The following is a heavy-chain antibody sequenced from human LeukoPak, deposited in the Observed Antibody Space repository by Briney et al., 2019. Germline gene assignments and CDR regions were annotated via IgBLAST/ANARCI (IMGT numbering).Heavy chain of an antibody. CDR2: IYSGDRT. D-gene: IGHD3-3*01. CDR3: ARGGKGSDFWSGYYPRWFDP. Sequence: GGSLRLSCAASGFEVNSNFMSWVRQAPGKGLEWVSVIYSGDRTDYADSVRGRFTISTDSSKTTLYLQMDRLRGEDTAVYYCARGGKGSDFWSGYYPRWFDPWGQGTLVTVSS. J-gene: IGHJ5*02. V-gene: IGHV3-66*01. CDR1: GFEVNSNF.